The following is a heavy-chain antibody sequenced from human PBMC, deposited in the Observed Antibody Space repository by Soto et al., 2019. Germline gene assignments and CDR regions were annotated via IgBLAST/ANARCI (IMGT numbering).Heavy chain of an antibody. CDR3: VKNSGWFNT. D-gene: IGHD3-10*01. J-gene: IGHJ5*02. CDR2: IDGSGGIT. Sequence: LRLSCAASGFTFGTTDMSWVRQAPGEGLEWVSTIDGSGGITYYADSVKCRFTISRDNSRNTVYLQMNSLRGDDTALYYCVKNSGWFNTWGQGALVTVSS. V-gene: IGHV3-23*01. CDR1: GFTFGTTD.